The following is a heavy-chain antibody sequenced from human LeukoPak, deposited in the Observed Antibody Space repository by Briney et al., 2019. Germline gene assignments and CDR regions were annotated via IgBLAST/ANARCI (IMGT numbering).Heavy chain of an antibody. D-gene: IGHD3-22*01. CDR2: IQYTGTT. J-gene: IGHJ4*02. V-gene: IGHV4-39*07. CDR1: GGSIRSSSYN. CDR3: ARGRYYDSSGLPFDY. Sequence: PSETLSLTCTVSGGSIRSSSYNWGWIRQSPGKGLEWIGSIQYTGTTFYNPSLKSRVTISVDTSKNQFSLKVTSVTAADTAVYYCARGRYYDSSGLPFDYWGQGTLVTVSS.